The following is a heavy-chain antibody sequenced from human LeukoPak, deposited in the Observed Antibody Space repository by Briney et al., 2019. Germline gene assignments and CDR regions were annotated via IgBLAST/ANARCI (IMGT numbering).Heavy chain of an antibody. Sequence: GGSLRLSCAASGFTSSSYAMHWVRQAPGKGLEWVAVISYDGSNKYYADSVKGRFTISRDNSKNTLYLQMNSLRAEDTAVYYCATPPGIAAAWGQGTLVTVSS. CDR3: ATPPGIAAA. V-gene: IGHV3-30-3*01. CDR1: GFTSSSYA. J-gene: IGHJ5*02. D-gene: IGHD6-13*01. CDR2: ISYDGSNK.